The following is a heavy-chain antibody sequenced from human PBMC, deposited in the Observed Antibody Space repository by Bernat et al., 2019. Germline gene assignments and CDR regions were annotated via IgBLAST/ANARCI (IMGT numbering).Heavy chain of an antibody. J-gene: IGHJ6*03. V-gene: IGHV4-61*01. D-gene: IGHD1-7*01. CDR3: AREGGRNNWNYAGWYYYYYYMDV. CDR1: GGSISSSSYY. Sequence: QLQLQESGPGLVKPSETLSLTCTVSGGSISSSSYYWSWIRQPPGKGLEWIGYIYYSGSTNYNPSLKSRVTISVDTSKNQFSLKLSSVTAADTAVYYCAREGGRNNWNYAGWYYYYYYMDVWGKGTTVTVSS. CDR2: IYYSGST.